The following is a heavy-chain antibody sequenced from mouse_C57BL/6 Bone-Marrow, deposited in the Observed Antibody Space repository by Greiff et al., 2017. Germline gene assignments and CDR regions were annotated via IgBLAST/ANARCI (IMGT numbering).Heavy chain of an antibody. CDR3: TTVVHY. Sequence: EVQLQQSGAELVKPGASVKLSCTASGFNIKDDYTHWVKQRPEQGLEWIGWIDPENGDTEYASKFQGKATITADTTSNTAYLQLSSLTSEDTAVYYCTTVVHYWGQGTTLTVSS. D-gene: IGHD1-1*01. J-gene: IGHJ2*01. V-gene: IGHV14-4*01. CDR2: IDPENGDT. CDR1: GFNIKDDY.